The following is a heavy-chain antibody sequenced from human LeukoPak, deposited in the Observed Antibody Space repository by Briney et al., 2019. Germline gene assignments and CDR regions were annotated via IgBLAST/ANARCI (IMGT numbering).Heavy chain of an antibody. J-gene: IGHJ4*02. CDR1: GYTFSGHF. CDR2: INPKTGGT. D-gene: IGHD4-17*01. Sequence: GASVKVSCKASGYTFSGHFIHWVRQAPGKGPEWVAWINPKTGGTKYAQKFQGRVTVTRDTSITTAYVGVTSLYSDDTAVYYCARDTGTGDYVFDFWGQGTLVTVSS. CDR3: ARDTGTGDYVFDF. V-gene: IGHV1-2*02.